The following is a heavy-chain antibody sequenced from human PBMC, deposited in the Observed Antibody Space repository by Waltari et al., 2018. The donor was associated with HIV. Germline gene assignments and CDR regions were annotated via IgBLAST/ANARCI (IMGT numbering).Heavy chain of an antibody. V-gene: IGHV3-66*01. CDR3: ASIAYCGGDCYPRGMDV. Sequence: EVQLVESGGGLVQPGGSLRLSCAASGFTVSSNNIRWVRQAPGKGLEWVSVIYSGGSTYYADSVKGRFTISRDNSKNTLYLQMNSLRAEDTAVYYCASIAYCGGDCYPRGMDVWGQGTTVTVSS. CDR2: IYSGGST. CDR1: GFTVSSNN. J-gene: IGHJ6*02. D-gene: IGHD2-21*02.